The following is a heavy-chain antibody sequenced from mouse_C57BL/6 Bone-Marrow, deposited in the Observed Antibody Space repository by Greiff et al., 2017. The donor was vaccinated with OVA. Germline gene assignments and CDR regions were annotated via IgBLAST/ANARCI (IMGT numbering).Heavy chain of an antibody. CDR3: AQLRLRYAWFAY. J-gene: IGHJ3*01. D-gene: IGHD3-2*02. CDR2: IHPNSGST. Sequence: VQLQQPGAELVKPGASVKLSCKASGYTFTSYWMHWVKQRPGQGLEWIGMIHPNSGSTNYNEKFKSTATLTVDNSSSTAYMQLRSLTSEDSAVYYCAQLRLRYAWFAYWGQGTLVTVSA. CDR1: GYTFTSYW. V-gene: IGHV1-64*01.